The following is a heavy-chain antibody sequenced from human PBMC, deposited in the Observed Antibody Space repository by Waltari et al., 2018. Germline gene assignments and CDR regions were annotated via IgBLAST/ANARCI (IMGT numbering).Heavy chain of an antibody. V-gene: IGHV3-23*01. CDR1: GFIFSSYA. D-gene: IGHD3-3*01. Sequence: EVQLLESGGGLVQPGGSLRLSCAASGFIFSSYAMSWVLPAPGKGLEWVSAISGSGGSTYYADSVKGRFTISRDNSKNTLYLQMNSLRAEDTAVYYCAKEAYYDFWSGTFDYWGQGTLVTVSS. CDR2: ISGSGGST. J-gene: IGHJ4*02. CDR3: AKEAYYDFWSGTFDY.